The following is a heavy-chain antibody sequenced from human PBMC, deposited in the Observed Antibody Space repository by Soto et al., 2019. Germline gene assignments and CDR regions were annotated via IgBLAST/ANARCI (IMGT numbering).Heavy chain of an antibody. V-gene: IGHV4-61*01. J-gene: IGHJ6*02. CDR1: GGSVSSGSYY. CDR2: IYYSGST. Sequence: PSETLSLTCTVSGGSVSSGSYYWSWIRQPPGKGLEWIGYIYYSGSTNYNPSLKTRVTISVDTSKNQFSLKLSSVTAADTAVYYCARVPVETGTIGFYYYYGMDVWGQGTTVTVSS. CDR3: ARVPVETGTIGFYYYYGMDV.